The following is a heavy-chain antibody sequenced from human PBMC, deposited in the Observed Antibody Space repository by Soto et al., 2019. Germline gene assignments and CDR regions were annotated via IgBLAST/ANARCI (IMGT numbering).Heavy chain of an antibody. Sequence: QITLKESGPTQVKPTQTLTLTCTASGLSFGTSGVGVGWIRQPPGEALEWLALIYWNDDKRYSPSLKSSLTHTKETSKNQLVLTTTNVDPVDTATYYCASITTVATAAFDIWGQGTMVTVSS. CDR1: GLSFGTSGVG. CDR2: IYWNDDK. J-gene: IGHJ3*02. D-gene: IGHD4-17*01. V-gene: IGHV2-5*01. CDR3: ASITTVATAAFDI.